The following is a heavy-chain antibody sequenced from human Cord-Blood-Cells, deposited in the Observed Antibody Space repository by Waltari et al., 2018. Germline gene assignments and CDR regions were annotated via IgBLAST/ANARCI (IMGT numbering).Heavy chain of an antibody. CDR2: IYYSGST. D-gene: IGHD6-13*01. CDR3: ARGGGRYSSSWYRNAFDI. J-gene: IGHJ3*02. Sequence: QVQLQESGPGLVKPSETLSLTCTVSGGSISSHYWSWIRQPPGKGLEWIGYIYYSGSTNTNPSLKSRVTISVDTSKNQFSLKLSSVTAADTAVYYCARGGGRYSSSWYRNAFDIWGQGTMVTVSS. V-gene: IGHV4-59*11. CDR1: GGSISSHY.